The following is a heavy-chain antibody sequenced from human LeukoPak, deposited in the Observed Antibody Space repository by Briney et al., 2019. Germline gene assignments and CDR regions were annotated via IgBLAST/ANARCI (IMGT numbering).Heavy chain of an antibody. D-gene: IGHD1-1*01. CDR1: GASVSGYY. J-gene: IGHJ5*02. Sequence: SETLSLTFSVAGASVSGYYRSCVRQSPGKGLEWIAYIYYTGSVNYNPSLKSRVTMSIDTSKNQFSLKLSSVTAADSAVYFCARRDSGWNDSTGWFDPWGQGTLVTVSS. CDR2: IYYTGSV. CDR3: ARRDSGWNDSTGWFDP. V-gene: IGHV4-59*08.